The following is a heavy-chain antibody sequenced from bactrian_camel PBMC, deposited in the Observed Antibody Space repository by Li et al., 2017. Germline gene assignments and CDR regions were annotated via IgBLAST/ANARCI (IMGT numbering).Heavy chain of an antibody. J-gene: IGHJ4*01. CDR2: HFTGGGAT. Sequence: HVQLVESGGGLVQPEGSLRLSCSNSGITSTTYYMSWVRQAPGKGLEWVASHFTGGGATYYSDSVKGRFTISKGNAENTLYLQMNSLKPEDTAMYYCAAVEGWYPCVEPNYWGQGTQVTVS. D-gene: IGHD6*01. CDR1: GITSTTYY. CDR3: AAVEGWYPCVEPNY. V-gene: IGHV3-2*01.